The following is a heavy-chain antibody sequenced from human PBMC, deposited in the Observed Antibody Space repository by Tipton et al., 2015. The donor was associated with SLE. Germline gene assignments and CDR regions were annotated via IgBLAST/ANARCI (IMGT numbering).Heavy chain of an antibody. Sequence: QLVQSGAEVKKPGESLMISCKGSGYTFTNDWIGWVRQMPGKGLEWMGIINLGDSDTRYSPSFDHQAAISADKSINTAYLQWGSLKASDTAMYYCARRPVVVPAASTYYYYGMDVWGQGTTVTVSS. CDR1: GYTFTNDW. D-gene: IGHD2-2*01. CDR3: ARRPVVVPAASTYYYYGMDV. CDR2: INLGDSDT. V-gene: IGHV5-51*03. J-gene: IGHJ6*02.